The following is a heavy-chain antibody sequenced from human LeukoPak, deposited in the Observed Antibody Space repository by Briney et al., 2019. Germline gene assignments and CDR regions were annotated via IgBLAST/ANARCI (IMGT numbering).Heavy chain of an antibody. D-gene: IGHD1-26*01. CDR1: GYSISSGYY. Sequence: SETLSLTCAVSGYSISSGYYWGWIRQPPGKGLEWIGNIYNSGSTDYNPSLKSRVAISVDTSKNQFSLRLSSVTAADTAVYYCARRRVDSGNHHFDYWGQGTLVTVSS. V-gene: IGHV4-38-2*01. CDR2: IYNSGST. J-gene: IGHJ4*02. CDR3: ARRRVDSGNHHFDY.